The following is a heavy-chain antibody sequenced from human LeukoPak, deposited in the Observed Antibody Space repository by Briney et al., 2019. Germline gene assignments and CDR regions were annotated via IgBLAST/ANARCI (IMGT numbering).Heavy chain of an antibody. V-gene: IGHV1-46*01. Sequence: ASVKVSCKASGYTFTSYCMHWVRQAPGQGLEWMGIINPSGGSTTYSQKFQGRVTMTRDTSTSTVYMELSSLRSEDTAVYYCARGGYYDSSGPTWDWFDPWGQGTLVTVSS. CDR3: ARGGYYDSSGPTWDWFDP. CDR1: GYTFTSYC. J-gene: IGHJ5*02. D-gene: IGHD3-22*01. CDR2: INPSGGST.